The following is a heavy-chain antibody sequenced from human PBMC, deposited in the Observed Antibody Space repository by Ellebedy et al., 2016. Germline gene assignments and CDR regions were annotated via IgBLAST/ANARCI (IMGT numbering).Heavy chain of an antibody. V-gene: IGHV3-30*03. D-gene: IGHD3-16*01. J-gene: IGHJ4*02. CDR1: GFTFSSHD. Sequence: GGSLRLSCAASGFTFSSHDMHWVRQAPGKGLEWVALISFDGRNAYYVDSVTGRFTISRDNSKNTLYLQMSSLGAEDTGVYFCATGGPKSFDYWGQGTLVTVSS. CDR2: ISFDGRNA. CDR3: ATGGPKSFDY.